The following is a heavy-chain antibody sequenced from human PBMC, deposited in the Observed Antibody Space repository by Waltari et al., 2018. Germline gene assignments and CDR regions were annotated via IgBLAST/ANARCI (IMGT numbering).Heavy chain of an antibody. D-gene: IGHD3-22*01. V-gene: IGHV1-2*02. CDR2: INPNTGGT. CDR3: ARDPYYSSGYYHLHY. CDR1: GYTFTGYY. J-gene: IGHJ4*02. Sequence: QVQLVQSGAEGKKPGASVRVSCKASGYTFTGYYMHWVAQAPGQGLEWMGWINPNTGGTNYAQKFQGRVTVTRDTSINTAYMELSSLRSDDTAVYFCARDPYYSSGYYHLHYWGQGTLVTVSS.